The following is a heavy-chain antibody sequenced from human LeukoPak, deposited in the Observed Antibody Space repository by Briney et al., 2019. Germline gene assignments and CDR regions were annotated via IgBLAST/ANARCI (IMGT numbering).Heavy chain of an antibody. J-gene: IGHJ4*02. Sequence: GGSLRLSCAASGFTFSSYAMHWVRQAPGKGLEWVAVISYDGSNKYYADSVKGRFTISRDNSKNTLYLQMNSLRAEDTAVYYCARTYPSGDYYYDSSGYYLDYWGQGTLVTVSS. D-gene: IGHD3-22*01. CDR1: GFTFSSYA. CDR2: ISYDGSNK. CDR3: ARTYPSGDYYYDSSGYYLDY. V-gene: IGHV3-30-3*01.